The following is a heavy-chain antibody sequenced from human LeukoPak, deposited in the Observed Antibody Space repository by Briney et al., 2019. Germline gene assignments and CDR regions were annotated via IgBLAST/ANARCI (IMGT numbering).Heavy chain of an antibody. Sequence: SETLSLTCAVYGGSFSTYYWSWIRQPPGKGLEWIGEISHGGTTNFNPSLKSRVTISVDTSKNQFSLNLRSVTAADTAVYYCARTYSSGWYYFDYWGQGTLVTVSS. V-gene: IGHV4-34*01. J-gene: IGHJ4*02. CDR2: ISHGGTT. CDR1: GGSFSTYY. CDR3: ARTYSSGWYYFDY. D-gene: IGHD6-19*01.